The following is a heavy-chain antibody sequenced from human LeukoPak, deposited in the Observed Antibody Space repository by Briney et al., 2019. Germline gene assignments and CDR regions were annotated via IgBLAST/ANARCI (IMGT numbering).Heavy chain of an antibody. CDR2: IYYSGST. CDR1: GDSISTSSYY. V-gene: IGHV4-39*07. D-gene: IGHD3-22*01. J-gene: IGHJ6*03. CDR3: ARGRKSSGYYYNYYYYYMDV. Sequence: SETLSLTCSVSGDSISTSSYYWGWIRQPPGKGLEWIGTIYYSGSTYYNPSLTSRVTISVDTSKNQFSLKLSSVTAADTAVYYCARGRKSSGYYYNYYYYYMDVWGKGTTVTVSS.